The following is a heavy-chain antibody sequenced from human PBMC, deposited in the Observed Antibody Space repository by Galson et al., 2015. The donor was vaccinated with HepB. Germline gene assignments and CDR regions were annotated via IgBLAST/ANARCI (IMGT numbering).Heavy chain of an antibody. Sequence: SLRLSCAASGFTFSSYWINWVRQAPGKGLEWVANIKEDGRDKYYVDSVKGRFTTSRDNAKNSVYLQMNSLRAEDTAVYYCARGGAFGFDIWGQGTMVTVSS. D-gene: IGHD3-16*01. CDR1: GFTFSSYW. V-gene: IGHV3-7*01. J-gene: IGHJ3*02. CDR2: IKEDGRDK. CDR3: ARGGAFGFDI.